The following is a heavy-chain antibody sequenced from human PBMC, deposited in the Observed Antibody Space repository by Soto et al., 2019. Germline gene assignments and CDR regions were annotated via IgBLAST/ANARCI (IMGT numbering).Heavy chain of an antibody. Sequence: PSETLSLTCTVSGGSISSYYWSWIRQHPGKGLEWIGYIYYSGSTNYNPSLKSRVIISVDTSKNQFSLKLSSVTAADTAVYYCARGSTVAAILFDYWGQGTLVTVSS. V-gene: IGHV4-59*12. D-gene: IGHD2-15*01. J-gene: IGHJ4*02. CDR3: ARGSTVAAILFDY. CDR2: IYYSGST. CDR1: GGSISSYY.